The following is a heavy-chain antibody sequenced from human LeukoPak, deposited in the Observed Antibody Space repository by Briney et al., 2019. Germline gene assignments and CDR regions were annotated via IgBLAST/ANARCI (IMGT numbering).Heavy chain of an antibody. CDR3: ALYCSSTSCKTYPTYGMDV. J-gene: IGHJ6*02. D-gene: IGHD2-2*01. V-gene: IGHV1-69*13. Sequence: GASVKVSCKASGGTFSIYAISWVRQAPGQGLEWMGGIIPIFGTANYAQKFQGRVTITADESTSTAYVELSSLRSEDTAVYYCALYCSSTSCKTYPTYGMDVWGQGTTVTVSS. CDR1: GGTFSIYA. CDR2: IIPIFGTA.